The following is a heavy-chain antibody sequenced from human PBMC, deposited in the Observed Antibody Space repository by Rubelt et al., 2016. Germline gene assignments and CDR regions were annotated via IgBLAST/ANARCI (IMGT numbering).Heavy chain of an antibody. Sequence: LQLQESGPGLVKPSETLSLTCTVSGGSISSSSYYWGWIRQPPGKGLEWVSAISGSGGSTYYADSVKGRFTISRDNSKNTLYLQMNSLRAEDTAVYYCAKDLSWGQGTLVTVSS. CDR3: AKDLS. J-gene: IGHJ5*02. V-gene: IGHV3-23*01. CDR1: GGSISSSSYY. CDR2: ISGSGGST.